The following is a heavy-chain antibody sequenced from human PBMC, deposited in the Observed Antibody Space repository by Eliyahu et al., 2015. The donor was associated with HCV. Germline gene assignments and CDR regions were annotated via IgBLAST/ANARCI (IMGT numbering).Heavy chain of an antibody. Sequence: EVQLVESGGGLVKPGGSLRLSCAASGFTFXTYSMNWVRQAPGKGLEWVSSISGSSSYIYYADSVKGRFTISRDNAKNSLYLQMNSLRADDTAVYYCARDPNSAYDPREIDWGQGTLVTVSS. D-gene: IGHD5-12*01. CDR2: ISGSSSYI. J-gene: IGHJ4*02. CDR3: ARDPNSAYDPREID. V-gene: IGHV3-21*01. CDR1: GFTFXTYS.